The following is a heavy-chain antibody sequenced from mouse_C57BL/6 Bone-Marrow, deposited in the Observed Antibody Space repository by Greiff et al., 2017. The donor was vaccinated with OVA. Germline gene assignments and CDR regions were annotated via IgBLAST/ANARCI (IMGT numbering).Heavy chain of an antibody. D-gene: IGHD2-5*01. CDR1: GYAFTNYL. V-gene: IGHV1-54*01. Sequence: QVQLKQSGAELVRPGTSVKVSCKASGYAFTNYLIEWVKQRPGQGLEWIGVINPGSGGTNYNEKFKGKATLTADKSSSTAYMQLSSLTSDDAAVYFCATGDSNSAWFAYWGQGTLVTVSA. J-gene: IGHJ3*01. CDR2: INPGSGGT. CDR3: ATGDSNSAWFAY.